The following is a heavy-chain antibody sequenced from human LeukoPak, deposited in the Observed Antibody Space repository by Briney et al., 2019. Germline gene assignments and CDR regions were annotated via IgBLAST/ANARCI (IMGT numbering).Heavy chain of an antibody. J-gene: IGHJ3*02. D-gene: IGHD3-9*01. V-gene: IGHV4-59*12. CDR1: GGSISSYY. CDR3: ARRVRYLNAFDI. Sequence: SETLSLTCTVSGGSISSYYWNWIRQPPGKGLEWIGYIYYSGTTNYNPSLKSRVSMSVDTSKNQFSLKLSSVTAADTAVYYCARRVRYLNAFDIWGQGTMVTVSS. CDR2: IYYSGTT.